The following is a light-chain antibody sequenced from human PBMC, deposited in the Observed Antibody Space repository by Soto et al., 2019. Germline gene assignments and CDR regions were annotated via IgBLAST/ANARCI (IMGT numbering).Light chain of an antibody. Sequence: EIVLTQSPVTLSLSPGERATLSCRASQSVSSYLAWYQQKPGQAPRLLIYDASNRATGIPARFSGGGSGTDFTLTIDNLEPEDFAIYYCQQRSKWPPITFGQGTRREIK. V-gene: IGKV3-11*01. CDR3: QQRSKWPPIT. CDR2: DAS. CDR1: QSVSSY. J-gene: IGKJ5*01.